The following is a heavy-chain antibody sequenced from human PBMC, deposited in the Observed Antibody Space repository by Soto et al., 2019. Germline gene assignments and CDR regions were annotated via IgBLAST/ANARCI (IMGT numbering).Heavy chain of an antibody. CDR2: VYYRGRS. J-gene: IGHJ4*02. CDR1: GGSVSNSNYY. D-gene: IGHD2-8*01. V-gene: IGHV4-39*01. CDR3: VSQRTCLLTQPYIDY. Sequence: PSETLSLTCTVSGGSVSNSNYYWGWIRQSPGKGLEWIGSVYYRGRSYYKSSVKSRVTISVDTSKNQVSLNLISVTASDTAVYYCVSQRTCLLTQPYIDYGGPGELVPVSS.